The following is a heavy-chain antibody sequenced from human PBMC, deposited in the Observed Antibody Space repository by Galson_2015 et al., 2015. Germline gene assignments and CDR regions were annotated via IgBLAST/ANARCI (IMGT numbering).Heavy chain of an antibody. J-gene: IGHJ4*02. V-gene: IGHV1-46*01. CDR2: INPSGGST. D-gene: IGHD2-2*02. CDR3: ARARPNGYCSSTGCYKPMNYFDY. Sequence: SVKVSCKASGYTFTSYYMHWVRQAPGQGLEWMGIINPSGGSTSYAQKFQGRVTMTRDTSTSTVYMELSSLRSEDTAVYYCARARPNGYCSSTGCYKPMNYFDYWGQGTLVTVSS. CDR1: GYTFTSYY.